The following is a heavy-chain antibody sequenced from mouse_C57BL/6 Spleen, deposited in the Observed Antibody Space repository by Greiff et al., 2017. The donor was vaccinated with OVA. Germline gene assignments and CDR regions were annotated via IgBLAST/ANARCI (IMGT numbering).Heavy chain of an antibody. CDR2: ISSGGSYT. J-gene: IGHJ3*01. Sequence: EVQLVESGGDLVKPGGSLKLSCAASGFTFSSYGMSWVRQTPDKRLEWVATISSGGSYTYYPDSVKGRFTISRDNAKNTLYLQMSSLKSEDTAMYYCARHGDYDEGFAYWGQGTLVTVSA. D-gene: IGHD2-4*01. CDR1: GFTFSSYG. V-gene: IGHV5-6*01. CDR3: ARHGDYDEGFAY.